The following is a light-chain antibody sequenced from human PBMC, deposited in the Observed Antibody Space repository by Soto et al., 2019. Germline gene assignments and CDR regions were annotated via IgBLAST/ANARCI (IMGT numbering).Light chain of an antibody. Sequence: DIQMTQSPSTLSASVGDRVTITCRASQRISSWLAWYQQKPGKAPKLLIYDDSSLESGVPSRFSGSGSGTEFTLTISSLQPDDFATYYCQHYNSYSEAFGQGTKVDIK. CDR1: QRISSW. V-gene: IGKV1-5*01. CDR3: QHYNSYSEA. J-gene: IGKJ1*01. CDR2: DDS.